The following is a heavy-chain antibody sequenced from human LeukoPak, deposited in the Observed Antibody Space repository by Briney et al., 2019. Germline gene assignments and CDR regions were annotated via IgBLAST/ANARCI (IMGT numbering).Heavy chain of an antibody. Sequence: SVKVSCKASGGTFSSYAISWVRQAPGQGLEWMGGIIPIFGTANYAQKFQGRVTITTDESTSTAYMELSSLRSEDTAVYYCARAPRRGYSYGYAYYFDYWGQGTLVTVSS. J-gene: IGHJ4*02. CDR3: ARAPRRGYSYGYAYYFDY. D-gene: IGHD5-18*01. CDR1: GGTFSSYA. V-gene: IGHV1-69*05. CDR2: IIPIFGTA.